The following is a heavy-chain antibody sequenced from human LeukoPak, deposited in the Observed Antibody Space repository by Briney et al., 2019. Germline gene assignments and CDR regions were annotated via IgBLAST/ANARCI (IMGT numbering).Heavy chain of an antibody. V-gene: IGHV4-34*01. D-gene: IGHD3-9*01. CDR1: GGSFSGYY. CDR2: INHSGST. Sequence: SETLSLTCAVYGGSFSGYYWSWIRQPPGKGLEWIGEINHSGSTNYNPSLKSRVTISVDTSKNQFSLKLSSATAADTAVYYCARGPPFRYFAWLSPPPPHDAFNIWAKGQWSPSLQ. CDR3: ARGPPFRYFAWLSPPPPHDAFNI. J-gene: IGHJ3*02.